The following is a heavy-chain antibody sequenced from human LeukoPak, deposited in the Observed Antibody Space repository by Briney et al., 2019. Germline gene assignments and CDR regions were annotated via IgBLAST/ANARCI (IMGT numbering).Heavy chain of an antibody. V-gene: IGHV4-59*12. CDR3: ARESPTDSNWFDP. CDR2: IYYSGST. Sequence: PTETLSLTCSVSVYSISSYYWGWIRQTRGKGLGWVGYIYYSGSTNYKPSLKSRVNLSLDQSKNQLSLKQSDMSPADPAVYYWARESPTDSNWFDPWGQGTLVTVSS. CDR1: VYSISSYY. J-gene: IGHJ5*02.